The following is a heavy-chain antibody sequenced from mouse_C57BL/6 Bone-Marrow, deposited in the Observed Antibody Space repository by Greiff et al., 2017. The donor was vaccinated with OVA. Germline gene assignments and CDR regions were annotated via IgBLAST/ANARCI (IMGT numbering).Heavy chain of an antibody. J-gene: IGHJ3*01. Sequence: LVESGAELVRPGASVTLSCKASGYTFTDYEMHWVKQTPVHGLEWIGAIDPETGGTAYNQKFKGKAILTADKSSSTAYMELRSLTSEDSAVYYCTREGTAQATAWFAYWGQGTLVTVSA. CDR3: TREGTAQATAWFAY. V-gene: IGHV1-15*01. CDR1: GYTFTDYE. CDR2: IDPETGGT. D-gene: IGHD3-2*02.